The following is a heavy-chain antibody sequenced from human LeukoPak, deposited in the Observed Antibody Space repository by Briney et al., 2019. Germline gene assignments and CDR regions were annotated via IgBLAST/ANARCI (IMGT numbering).Heavy chain of an antibody. Sequence: GGSLRLSCAASGFTFSSYAMHWVRQAPGKGLEWVAVISYDGSNKYYADSVKGRFTISRDNSKNTLYLQMNSLRAEDTAVYYCARVNSLDYFDYWSQGTLVTVSS. D-gene: IGHD4-23*01. CDR2: ISYDGSNK. CDR3: ARVNSLDYFDY. V-gene: IGHV3-30-3*01. J-gene: IGHJ4*02. CDR1: GFTFSSYA.